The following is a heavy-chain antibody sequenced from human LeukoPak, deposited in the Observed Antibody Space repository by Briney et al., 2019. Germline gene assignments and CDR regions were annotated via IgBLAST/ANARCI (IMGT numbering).Heavy chain of an antibody. CDR3: ATSKYSGSY. CDR2: ISGSGGRI. V-gene: IGHV3-23*01. J-gene: IGHJ4*02. CDR1: GSTFSSYE. D-gene: IGHD1-26*01. Sequence: PGGSLRLSCAASGSTFSSYEMNWVRQAPGKGLEWVSAISGSGGRIYYGASVKGRFTISRDNSKNTLNLQMNSLRAEDTAVYYCATSKYSGSYWGQGTLVTVSS.